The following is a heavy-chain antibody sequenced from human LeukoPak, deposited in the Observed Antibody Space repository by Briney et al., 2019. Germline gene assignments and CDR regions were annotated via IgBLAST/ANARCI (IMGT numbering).Heavy chain of an antibody. CDR3: AKKVVVGATSPYSDFQD. D-gene: IGHD1-26*01. CDR2: ISGSGVTT. CDR1: GSIFSSYA. V-gene: IGHV3-23*01. J-gene: IGHJ1*01. Sequence: PGGSLRLSCAVSGSIFSSYAMSWVRQAPGKGLEWVSVISGSGVTTHYAGSVKGRFSISRDNSKNTLYLQMNSLRAEDTALYYCAKKVVVGATSPYSDFQDWGQGTLVTVSS.